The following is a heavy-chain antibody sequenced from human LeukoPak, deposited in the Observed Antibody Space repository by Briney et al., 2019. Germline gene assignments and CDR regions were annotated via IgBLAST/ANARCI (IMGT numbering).Heavy chain of an antibody. CDR1: GGSISSYY. V-gene: IGHV4-59*08. J-gene: IGHJ5*02. D-gene: IGHD6-13*01. CDR2: IYYSGST. CDR3: ARRLSGSSWCDH. Sequence: KSSETLSLTCTVSGGSISSYYWSWIRQPPGKGLEWIGYIYYSGSTNYNPSLKSRVTISVDTSKNQFSLKLNSLTAADTAVYYCARRLSGSSWCDHWGQGTQVTVSS.